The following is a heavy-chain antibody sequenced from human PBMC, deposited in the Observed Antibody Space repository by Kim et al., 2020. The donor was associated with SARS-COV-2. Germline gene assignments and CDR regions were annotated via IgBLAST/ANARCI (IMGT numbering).Heavy chain of an antibody. Sequence: GGSLRLSCAASGFTFSGSAMHWVRQASGKGLEWVGRIRSKANSYATAYAASVKGRFTISRDDSKNTAYLQMNSLKTEDTAVYYCTRHPGYCSSTSCYDAFDIWGQGTMLSLSS. CDR3: TRHPGYCSSTSCYDAFDI. D-gene: IGHD2-2*01. J-gene: IGHJ3*02. V-gene: IGHV3-73*01. CDR2: IRSKANSYAT. CDR1: GFTFSGSA.